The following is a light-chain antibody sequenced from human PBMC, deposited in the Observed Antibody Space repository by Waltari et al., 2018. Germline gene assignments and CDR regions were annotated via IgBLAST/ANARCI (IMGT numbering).Light chain of an antibody. V-gene: IGKV3-11*01. CDR3: QQRSNWPPKT. CDR2: DAS. J-gene: IGKJ1*01. CDR1: QSVSSY. Sequence: EIVLTQSPATLSLYPGERATLSCRASQSVSSYLAWYQQKPGQAPRLLIYDASNRCTGIPARFIDSESGTDFTLTISSLEPEDFAVYYCQQRSNWPPKTFGQGTKVEIK.